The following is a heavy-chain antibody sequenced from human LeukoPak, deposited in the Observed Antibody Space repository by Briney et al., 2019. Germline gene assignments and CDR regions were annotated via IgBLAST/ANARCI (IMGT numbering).Heavy chain of an antibody. CDR2: AYYRSEWYS. D-gene: IGHD3-10*01. CDR1: ADSVCGSPAG. CDR3: ARGAVRGGTNFDY. J-gene: IGHJ4*02. V-gene: IGHV6-1*01. Sequence: SQTLSLTCAISADSVCGSPAGWNWIRQSPSRGVEWLGRAYYRSEWYSDYAVSVKGRITITPDTSKNQFSLQLNSVTPEDTVVYYCARGAVRGGTNFDYWGQGTLVTVSS.